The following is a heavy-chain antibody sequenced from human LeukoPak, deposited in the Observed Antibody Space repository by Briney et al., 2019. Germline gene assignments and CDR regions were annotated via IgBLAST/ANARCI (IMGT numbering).Heavy chain of an antibody. CDR2: IYPGDSDT. D-gene: IGHD2-21*02. V-gene: IGHV5-51*01. J-gene: IGHJ3*02. CDR1: GYSFTSYW. Sequence: GESLKISCKGSGYSFTSYWIGWVRQMPGKGLEWMGIIYPGDSDTRYSPSFQGQVTISADKSISTAYLQWSSLKASDTAMYYCARRRYCGGDCYDRAFDIWGQGTMVTVPS. CDR3: ARRRYCGGDCYDRAFDI.